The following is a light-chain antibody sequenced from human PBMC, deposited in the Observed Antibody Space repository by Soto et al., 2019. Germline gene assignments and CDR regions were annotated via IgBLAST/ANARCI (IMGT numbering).Light chain of an antibody. J-gene: IGKJ2*01. CDR1: QRVLYSSNNKNN. Sequence: DIVMTQSPDSLAVSLGERATINCKSSQRVLYSSNNKNNLAWYQQKPGQPPKLLIYWASTRESGVPDRFSGSGSGTDFTLTISSLQAEDVAFYYCQQYDSTPYTFGQGTKLEIK. CDR3: QQYDSTPYT. CDR2: WAS. V-gene: IGKV4-1*01.